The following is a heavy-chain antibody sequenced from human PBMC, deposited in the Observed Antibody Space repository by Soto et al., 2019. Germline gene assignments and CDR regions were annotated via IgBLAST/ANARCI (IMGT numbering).Heavy chain of an antibody. V-gene: IGHV3-9*01. CDR3: AKDITSGPDHY. CDR1: GFTFDDYA. D-gene: IGHD5-12*01. CDR2: ISWNSGSI. J-gene: IGHJ4*02. Sequence: EVQLVESGGGLVQPGRSLRLSCAASGFTFDDYAMHWVRQAPGKGLEWVSGISWNSGSIGYADSVKGRFTISRDNAKNSLYLQMNSLRAEDTALYYCAKDITSGPDHYWRQGTLVTVSS.